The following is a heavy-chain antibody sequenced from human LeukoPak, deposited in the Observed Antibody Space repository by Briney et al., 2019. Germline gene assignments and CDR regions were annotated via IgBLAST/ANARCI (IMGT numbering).Heavy chain of an antibody. D-gene: IGHD2-15*01. V-gene: IGHV4-59*01. CDR2: IYYTGIT. J-gene: IGHJ4*02. CDR3: TRGSWWELLGGDY. CDR1: GGSIISYY. Sequence: ETLSLTCTVFGGSIISYYWSWIRQPPGKGLEWIGYIYYTGITNYNPSLKSRVTISLDTSKNQFSLKLSSVTAADTAVYYCTRGSWWELLGGDYWGQGTLVTVSS.